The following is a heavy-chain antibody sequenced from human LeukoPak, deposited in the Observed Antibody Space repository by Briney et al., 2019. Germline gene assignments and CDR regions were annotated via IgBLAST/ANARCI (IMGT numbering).Heavy chain of an antibody. CDR2: IYYSGST. Sequence: SETLSLTCTVSGGSISSSSYYRGWIRQPPGKGLEWIGSIYYSGSTYYNPSLKSRVTISVDTSKNQFSLNLSSVTALDTAVYYGARIFLGYSTGWYFDYWGQGTLVTVSS. CDR3: ARIFLGYSTGWYFDY. CDR1: GGSISSSSYY. D-gene: IGHD6-19*01. V-gene: IGHV4-39*07. J-gene: IGHJ4*02.